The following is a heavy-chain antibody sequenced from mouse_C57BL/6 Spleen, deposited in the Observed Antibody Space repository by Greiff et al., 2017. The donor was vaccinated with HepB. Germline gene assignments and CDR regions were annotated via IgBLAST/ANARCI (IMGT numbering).Heavy chain of an antibody. J-gene: IGHJ3*01. Sequence: EVKLQQSGPELVKPGASVKIPCKASGYTFTDYNMDWVKQSHGKSLEWIGDINPNNGGTIYNQKFKGKATLTVDKSSSTAYMERRSLTSEDTAVYYCARKRDWDEWFAYWGQGTLVTVSA. CDR1: GYTFTDYN. V-gene: IGHV1-18*01. D-gene: IGHD4-1*01. CDR2: INPNNGGT. CDR3: ARKRDWDEWFAY.